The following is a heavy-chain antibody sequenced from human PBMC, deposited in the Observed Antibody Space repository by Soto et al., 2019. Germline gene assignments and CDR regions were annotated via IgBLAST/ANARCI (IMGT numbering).Heavy chain of an antibody. CDR3: ARALNAKRGIQLWN. CDR2: INHSGST. V-gene: IGHV4-34*01. D-gene: IGHD5-18*01. Sequence: PSETLSLTCAVYGGSFSGYYWTWIRQPPGTGLEWIGEINHSGSTNYNPSLKSRVAISVDMSKNQFSLELTSVTAADTAVYYCARALNAKRGIQLWNWGQGTRVTVSS. CDR1: GGSFSGYY. J-gene: IGHJ4*02.